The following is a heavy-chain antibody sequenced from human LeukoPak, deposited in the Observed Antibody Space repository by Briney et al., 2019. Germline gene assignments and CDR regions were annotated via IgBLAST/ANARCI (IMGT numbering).Heavy chain of an antibody. V-gene: IGHV3-13*01. CDR1: GFMFSKYD. CDR2: IDRDGVT. CDR3: ASPGKAAAE. J-gene: IGHJ4*02. Sequence: PGGSLRLSCAASGFMFSKYDMHWVRQVTGKGLEWVSGIDRDGVTYYSGSVKGRFTSSRDNAKNTLYLLMTSLRAEDTAVYYCASPGKAAAEGGQGTLVTVSS. D-gene: IGHD6-13*01.